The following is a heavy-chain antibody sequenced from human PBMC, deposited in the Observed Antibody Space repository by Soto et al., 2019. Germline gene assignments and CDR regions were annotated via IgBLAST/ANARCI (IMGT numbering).Heavy chain of an antibody. V-gene: IGHV1-24*01. Sequence: ASVKVSCKVSGYTLNELSMHWVRQGPGKGLEWMGGFDPEDGETVYAQKFQGRVTMTEDTSTDTANMELSSLTSEDTAVYYCATGGPAGDFDYWGQGTLVTLSS. CDR3: ATGGPAGDFDY. J-gene: IGHJ4*02. CDR1: GYTLNELS. CDR2: FDPEDGET. D-gene: IGHD3-10*01.